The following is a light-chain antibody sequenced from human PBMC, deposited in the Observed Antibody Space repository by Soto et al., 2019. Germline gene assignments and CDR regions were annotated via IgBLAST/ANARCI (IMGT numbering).Light chain of an antibody. V-gene: IGKV3-20*01. CDR3: QQYGSSPPYT. CDR1: QSVSSSD. CDR2: GAS. Sequence: EIVLTQSPGTLSLSPGERATLSCRASQSVSSSDLAWYQQKPGQGPRLLIYGASNRATGIPDRFSASGSGTAFPLTISRLEPEDFAVSYCQQYGSSPPYTFGQGPKLQI. J-gene: IGKJ2*01.